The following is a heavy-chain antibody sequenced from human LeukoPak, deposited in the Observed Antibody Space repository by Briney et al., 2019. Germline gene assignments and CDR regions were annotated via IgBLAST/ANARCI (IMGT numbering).Heavy chain of an antibody. Sequence: GESLKISCKGSGYSFSSYWIGWVRQMPGIGLEWMGIIYPGDSDSRYSPSFQGQVAISADKSISTAYLQWSSLKASDTAMYYCARQVAYTSGRTFDFWGQGTLVTVSS. CDR1: GYSFSSYW. CDR2: IYPGDSDS. D-gene: IGHD6-19*01. V-gene: IGHV5-51*01. J-gene: IGHJ4*02. CDR3: ARQVAYTSGRTFDF.